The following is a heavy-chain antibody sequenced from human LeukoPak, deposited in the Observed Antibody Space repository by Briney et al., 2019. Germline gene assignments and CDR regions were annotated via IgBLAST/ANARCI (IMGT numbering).Heavy chain of an antibody. D-gene: IGHD5-18*01. CDR1: GGSFSGYY. Sequence: SETLSLTCAVYGGSFSGYYWSWIRRPPGKGLEWIGEINHSGSTNYNPSLKSRVTISVDTSKNQFSLKLSSVTAADTAVYYCAREDTAMVTFDYWGQGTLVTVSS. CDR3: AREDTAMVTFDY. J-gene: IGHJ4*02. CDR2: INHSGST. V-gene: IGHV4-34*01.